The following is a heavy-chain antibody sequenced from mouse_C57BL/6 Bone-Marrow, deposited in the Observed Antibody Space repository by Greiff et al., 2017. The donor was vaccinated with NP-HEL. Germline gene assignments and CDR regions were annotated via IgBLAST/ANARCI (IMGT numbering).Heavy chain of an antibody. CDR3: ARWYYGSSHFAY. Sequence: QVQLKQPGAELVKPGASVKLSCKASGYTFTSYWMHWVKQRPGQGLEWIGMIHPNSGSTNYNEKFKSKATLTVDKSSSTAYMQLSSLTSEDSAVYYCARWYYGSSHFAYWGQGTLVTVSA. CDR1: GYTFTSYW. D-gene: IGHD1-1*01. CDR2: IHPNSGST. J-gene: IGHJ3*01. V-gene: IGHV1-64*01.